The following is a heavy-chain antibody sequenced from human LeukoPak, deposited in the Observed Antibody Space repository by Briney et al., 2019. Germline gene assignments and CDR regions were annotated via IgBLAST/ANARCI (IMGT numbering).Heavy chain of an antibody. CDR1: GGXISPYS. CDR3: ARQGYFDY. J-gene: IGHJ4*02. V-gene: IGHV4-59*01. Sequence: SETLSLTCTVSGGXISPYSCSWIRQPPGKGLEWIGVIHYSGTTNYNPSLRSRVTISLDMSKNQFSLYLNSVTAADTAVYYCARQGYFDYWGQGALVTVSS. CDR2: IHYSGTT.